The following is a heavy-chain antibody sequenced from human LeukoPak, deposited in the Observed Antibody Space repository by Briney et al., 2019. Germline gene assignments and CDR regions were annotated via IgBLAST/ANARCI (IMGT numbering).Heavy chain of an antibody. D-gene: IGHD3-9*01. J-gene: IGHJ6*04. CDR1: GGTFSSYA. V-gene: IGHV1-69*13. CDR2: IIPIFGTA. CDR3: ASGDILTGYYLV. Sequence: ASVKVSCKASGGTFSSYAISWVRQAPGQGLEWMGGIIPIFGTANYAQKFQGRVTITADESTSTAYMELSSLRSEDTAVYYCASGDILTGYYLVWGKGTTVTISS.